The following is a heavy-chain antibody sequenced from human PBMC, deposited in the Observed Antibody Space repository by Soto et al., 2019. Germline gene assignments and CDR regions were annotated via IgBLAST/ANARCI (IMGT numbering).Heavy chain of an antibody. CDR3: AKGRFDVVTISPFDH. D-gene: IGHD3-3*02. CDR2: ISYDGTEE. Sequence: GGSLRLSCATSGFTFSSFGMHWVRQAPGKGLEWVAVISYDGTEEKYADSVKGRATVSRDNSKNTVYLQMNRLRGDDSAIYYCAKGRFDVVTISPFDHWGQGTLVTVSS. V-gene: IGHV3-30*18. J-gene: IGHJ4*01. CDR1: GFTFSSFG.